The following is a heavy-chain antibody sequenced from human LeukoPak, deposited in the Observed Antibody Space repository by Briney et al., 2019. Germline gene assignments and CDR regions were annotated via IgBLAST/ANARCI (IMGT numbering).Heavy chain of an antibody. J-gene: IGHJ4*02. CDR3: ARGRGAYGDYAGRFDY. Sequence: SETLSLTCAVYGGSFSDYYWRWIRQPRGKGREWRGEINHSGGTNYKPSLKSRVTVSVDTSKNRFSLKLSSVTAADTAVYSCARGRGAYGDYAGRFDYWGQGTLVTVSS. CDR1: GGSFSDYY. CDR2: INHSGGT. D-gene: IGHD4-17*01. V-gene: IGHV4-34*01.